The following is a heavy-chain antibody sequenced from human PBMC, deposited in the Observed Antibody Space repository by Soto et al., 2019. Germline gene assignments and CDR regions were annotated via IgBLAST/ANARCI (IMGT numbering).Heavy chain of an antibody. CDR1: GFTFSSYA. CDR3: ARDYDFWSGYYIYYYYGMDV. CDR2: ISYDGSNK. D-gene: IGHD3-3*01. V-gene: IGHV3-30-3*01. J-gene: IGHJ6*01. Sequence: ESGGGVVQPGRSLRLSCAASGFTFSSYAMHWVRQAPGKGLEWVAVISYDGSNKYYADSVKGRFTISRDNSKNTLYLQMNSLRAEDTAVYYCARDYDFWSGYYIYYYYGMDVW.